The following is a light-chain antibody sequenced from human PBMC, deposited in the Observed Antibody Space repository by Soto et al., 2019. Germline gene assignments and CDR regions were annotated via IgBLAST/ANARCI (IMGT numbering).Light chain of an antibody. V-gene: IGLV1-40*01. CDR3: QSYDSSLRVYVV. CDR2: GNN. J-gene: IGLJ2*01. Sequence: QSVLTQPPSISGAPGQSITLSCTGSSANIGAGYDVHWYQQFPGTAPKLLIHGNNDRPSGVSDRFSASKSGTSASLAITGLQAEDEADYYCQSYDSSLRVYVVFGGGTKVTVL. CDR1: SANIGAGYD.